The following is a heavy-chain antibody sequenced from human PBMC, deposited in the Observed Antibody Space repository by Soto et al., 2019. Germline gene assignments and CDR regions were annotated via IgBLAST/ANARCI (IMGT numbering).Heavy chain of an antibody. Sequence: GSLRLSCAASGFTFSSYGMHWVRQAPGKGLEWVAVIWYDGSNKYYADSVKGRFTISRDNSKNTLYLQMNSLRAEDTAVYYCARAGRSSSSLRGGGMDVWGQGTTVTVSS. V-gene: IGHV3-33*01. CDR1: GFTFSSYG. D-gene: IGHD6-6*01. CDR3: ARAGRSSSSLRGGGMDV. J-gene: IGHJ6*02. CDR2: IWYDGSNK.